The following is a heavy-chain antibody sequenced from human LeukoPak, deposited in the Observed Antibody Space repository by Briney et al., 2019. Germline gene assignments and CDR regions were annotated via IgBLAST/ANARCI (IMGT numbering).Heavy chain of an antibody. Sequence: GGSLRLSCAASGFTFSSYAMSRVRQAPGKGLEWVSAISGSGGSTYYADSVKGRFTISRDNSKNTLYLQMNSLRAEDTAVYYCAKVTYYDFWSGYYSYWGQGTLVTVSS. V-gene: IGHV3-23*01. J-gene: IGHJ4*02. CDR1: GFTFSSYA. CDR2: ISGSGGST. D-gene: IGHD3-3*01. CDR3: AKVTYYDFWSGYYSY.